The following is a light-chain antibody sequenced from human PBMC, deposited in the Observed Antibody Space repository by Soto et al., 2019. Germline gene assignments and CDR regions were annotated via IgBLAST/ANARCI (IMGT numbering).Light chain of an antibody. Sequence: DIQMTQSPSSLSASVGDRVTITCGASQSISTYLIWYQQKPGKAPKLLIYATSSLQSGVPSRFSGSGSGTEFTLTISSLLPDDFATYYCQQYKSFSWTFGQGTKVDIK. J-gene: IGKJ1*01. CDR2: ATS. V-gene: IGKV1-39*01. CDR3: QQYKSFSWT. CDR1: QSISTY.